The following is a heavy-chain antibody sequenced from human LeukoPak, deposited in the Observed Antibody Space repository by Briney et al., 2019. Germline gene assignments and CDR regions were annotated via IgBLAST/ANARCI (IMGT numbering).Heavy chain of an antibody. CDR3: ARRGLRLGELSLYNRYYFDY. Sequence: GESLKISCKGSGYSFTSYWIGWVRQMPGKGLEWMGIIYPGDSDTRYSPSFQGQVTISADKSISTAYLQWSSLKASDTAMYYCARRGLRLGELSLYNRYYFDYWGQGTLVTVSS. CDR1: GYSFTSYW. V-gene: IGHV5-51*01. J-gene: IGHJ4*02. D-gene: IGHD3-16*02. CDR2: IYPGDSDT.